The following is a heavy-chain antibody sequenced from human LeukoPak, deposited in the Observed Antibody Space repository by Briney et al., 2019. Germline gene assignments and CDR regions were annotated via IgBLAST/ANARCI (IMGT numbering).Heavy chain of an antibody. V-gene: IGHV3-15*01. Sequence: GGSLRLSCAASGFSFSNAWISWVRQAPGQGLEWVGHIKPKTDGETTDYAAPVKGRFTISRDDSTNTLYLEMNSLKTEDTAIYYCTTGTTVTLYWYFDLWGRGTLVTVSS. CDR1: GFSFSNAW. CDR3: TTGTTVTLYWYFDL. D-gene: IGHD4-17*01. J-gene: IGHJ2*01. CDR2: IKPKTDGETT.